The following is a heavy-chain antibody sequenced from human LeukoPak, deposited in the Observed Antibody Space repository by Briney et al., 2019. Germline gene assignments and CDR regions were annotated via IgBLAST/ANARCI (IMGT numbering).Heavy chain of an antibody. CDR1: GFTLNSYA. V-gene: IGHV3-30*01. CDR3: ARDPGSTPYYYYYMDV. CDR2: ISHDGNRQ. D-gene: IGHD3-10*01. Sequence: GGSLRLSCAASGFTLNSYAIHWVRQAPGKGLEWVAVISHDGNRQYYADSVKGRFTNSRDSSKNTLYLQMNSLRGEDTAVYYCARDPGSTPYYYYYMDVWGKGTTVTVSS. J-gene: IGHJ6*03.